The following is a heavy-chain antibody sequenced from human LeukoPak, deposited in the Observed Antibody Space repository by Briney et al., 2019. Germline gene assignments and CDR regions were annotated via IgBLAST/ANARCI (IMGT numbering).Heavy chain of an antibody. CDR3: ERGIYDYALDF. Sequence: PGGSLRLSCAASGFTFNNHAMTWVRQAPGKGLEWVSLISASGSNTYYAGSVKGRFIISRDNSKNTLNLQMSNLRAEDTALYYCERGIYDYALDFWGQGALVTVSS. CDR2: ISASGSNT. V-gene: IGHV3-23*01. J-gene: IGHJ4*02. D-gene: IGHD4/OR15-4a*01. CDR1: GFTFNNHA.